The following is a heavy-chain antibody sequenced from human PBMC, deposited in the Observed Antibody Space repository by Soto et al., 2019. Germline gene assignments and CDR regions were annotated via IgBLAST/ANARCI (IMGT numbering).Heavy chain of an antibody. J-gene: IGHJ6*02. D-gene: IGHD3-10*01. CDR3: ARDPLDYYGSGSYYNPTYYYYGMDV. V-gene: IGHV3-23*01. Sequence: GGSLRLSCAASGFTFSSYAMSWVRQAPGKGLEWVSAISGSGGSTYYADSVKGRFTISRDNSKNTLYLQMNSLRAEDTAVYYCARDPLDYYGSGSYYNPTYYYYGMDVWGQGTTVTVSS. CDR2: ISGSGGST. CDR1: GFTFSSYA.